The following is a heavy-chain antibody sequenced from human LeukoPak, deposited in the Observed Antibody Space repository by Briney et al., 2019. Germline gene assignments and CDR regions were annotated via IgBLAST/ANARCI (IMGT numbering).Heavy chain of an antibody. CDR1: GFPFSSNW. D-gene: IGHD2-8*01. V-gene: IGHV3-7*01. CDR2: IEQGGSEK. J-gene: IGHJ4*02. Sequence: PGGSLRLSCAASGFPFSSNWMSWVRQAPGKGLEWVANIEQGGSEKSYVDSVKGRFTISRDNAKSSLYLQMNSLRAEDTAVYYCAKSGNGFGSWGQGALVTVSS. CDR3: AKSGNGFGS.